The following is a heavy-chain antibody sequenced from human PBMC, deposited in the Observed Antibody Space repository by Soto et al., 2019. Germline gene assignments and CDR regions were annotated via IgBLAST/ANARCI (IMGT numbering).Heavy chain of an antibody. CDR3: AKATKGSLYYYYGMDV. V-gene: IGHV3-23*01. CDR1: GFTFSSYA. J-gene: IGHJ6*02. CDR2: IGASGGST. Sequence: GGSLRLSCAASGFTFSSYAMSWVRQAPGKGLEWVSVIGASGGSTYYADSVKGRFTISRDNSKNTLYLQMNSLRAEDTAIYYCAKATKGSLYYYYGMDVWGQGATVTVSS.